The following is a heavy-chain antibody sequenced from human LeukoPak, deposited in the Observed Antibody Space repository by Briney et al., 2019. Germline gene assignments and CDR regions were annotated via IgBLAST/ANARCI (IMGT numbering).Heavy chain of an antibody. CDR1: GFTFSRYW. D-gene: IGHD3-22*01. CDR2: IKSNGST. V-gene: IGHV3-74*01. CDR3: ARAPAEIGGYYPEYFRH. Sequence: GGSLRLSCAASGFTFSRYWMHWVRQAPGKGLVWVSRIKSNGSTNYADSVKGRFTISTDNAKNPVSLKINSLGAEETGVYYCARAPAEIGGYYPEYFRHWGQGTLVTVSS. J-gene: IGHJ1*01.